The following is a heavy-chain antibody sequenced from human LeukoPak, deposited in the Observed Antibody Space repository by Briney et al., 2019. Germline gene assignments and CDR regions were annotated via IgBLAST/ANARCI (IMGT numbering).Heavy chain of an antibody. J-gene: IGHJ4*02. CDR2: IAYTNTI. CDR3: ARDPHSLDY. Sequence: GGSLRLSCTASGFGFSSYSMNWVRQAPGKGLEWVAYIAYTNTIHYADSVRGRFAISRDNAKNSLYLQLNSLRAEDTAAYYCARDPHSLDYWGQGTRVTVSS. CDR1: GFGFSSYS. V-gene: IGHV3-48*01.